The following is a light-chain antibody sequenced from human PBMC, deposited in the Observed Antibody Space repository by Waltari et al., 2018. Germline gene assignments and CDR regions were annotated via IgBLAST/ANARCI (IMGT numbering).Light chain of an antibody. CDR2: EVS. J-gene: IGLJ2*01. Sequence: QSALTQPPSASGSPGQSVTISCTGTSSDVGRYNYVSWYQQTPGKAPKLMIYEVSKRPSGVPARLSGSKSGNTASLTVSGLQAEDEADYYCSSYAGSNNVVFGGGTKLTVL. CDR1: SSDVGRYNY. CDR3: SSYAGSNNVV. V-gene: IGLV2-8*01.